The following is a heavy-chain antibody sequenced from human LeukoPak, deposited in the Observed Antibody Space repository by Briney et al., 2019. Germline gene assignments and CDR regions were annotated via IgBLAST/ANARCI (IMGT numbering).Heavy chain of an antibody. CDR3: AKNRGGGLHYYMDV. J-gene: IGHJ6*03. CDR2: ISNNGRT. CDR1: GFTFSSYA. V-gene: IGHV3-23*01. D-gene: IGHD4-23*01. Sequence: GGSLRLSCAVSGFTFSSYAISWVRQAPGKGLEWVSAISNNGRTYYAESAKGRFTISRDNSKNTVHLQMNSLRAEDTAVYYCAKNRGGGLHYYMDVWGKGTTVTVSS.